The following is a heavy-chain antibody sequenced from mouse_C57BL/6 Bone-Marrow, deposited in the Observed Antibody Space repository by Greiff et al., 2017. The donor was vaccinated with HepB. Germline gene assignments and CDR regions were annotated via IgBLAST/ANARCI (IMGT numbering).Heavy chain of an antibody. Sequence: VHVKQSGAELVRPGASVKLSCTASGFNIKDYYMHWVKQRPEQGLEWIGRIDPEDGDTEYAPKFQGKATMTADTSSNTAYLQLSSLTSEDTAVYYCTRGYWVFAYWGQGTLVTVSA. CDR3: TRGYWVFAY. CDR2: IDPEDGDT. V-gene: IGHV14-1*01. D-gene: IGHD4-1*01. CDR1: GFNIKDYY. J-gene: IGHJ3*01.